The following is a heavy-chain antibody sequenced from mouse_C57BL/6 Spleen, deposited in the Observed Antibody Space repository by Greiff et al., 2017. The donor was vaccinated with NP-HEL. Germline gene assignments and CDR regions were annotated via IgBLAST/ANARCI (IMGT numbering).Heavy chain of an antibody. CDR1: GYSFTGYF. Sequence: LVESGPELVKPGDSVKISCKASGYSFTGYFMNWVMQSHGKSLEWIGRINPYNGDTFYNQKFKGKATLTVDKSSSTAHMELRSLTSEDSAVYYCARWDPFAYWGQGTLVTVSA. CDR3: ARWDPFAY. V-gene: IGHV1-20*01. D-gene: IGHD4-1*01. J-gene: IGHJ3*01. CDR2: INPYNGDT.